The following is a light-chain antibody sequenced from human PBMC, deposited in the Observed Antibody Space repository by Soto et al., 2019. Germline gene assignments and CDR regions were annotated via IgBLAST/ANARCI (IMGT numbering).Light chain of an antibody. CDR2: EVA. CDR1: ISDIGGFNY. V-gene: IGLV2-14*03. CDR3: SSFSSGNTLV. Sequence: QSVLTQPASVSGSPGQSITFSCTGTISDIGGFNYVSWYQQHPGKAPKLLIYEVADRPSGVSNRFSGSKSGNTASLTISGLQAEDEADYYCSSFSSGNTLVFGGGTKLTVL. J-gene: IGLJ2*01.